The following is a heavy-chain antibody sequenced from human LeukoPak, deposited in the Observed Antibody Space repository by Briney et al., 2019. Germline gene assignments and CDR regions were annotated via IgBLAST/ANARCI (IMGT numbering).Heavy chain of an antibody. CDR1: GFTFSSYA. CDR3: ARGYVPPYCGGGSCYSGHFEY. Sequence: GGSLRLSCAASGFTFSSYAMSWVRQAPGKGLEWVSIIYSGGSIYYADSVKGRFTISRDNSKNTLYLQMNSLRAEDTAVYYCARGYVPPYCGGGSCYSGHFEYWGQGTLVTVSS. CDR2: IYSGGSI. D-gene: IGHD2-15*01. J-gene: IGHJ4*02. V-gene: IGHV3-53*01.